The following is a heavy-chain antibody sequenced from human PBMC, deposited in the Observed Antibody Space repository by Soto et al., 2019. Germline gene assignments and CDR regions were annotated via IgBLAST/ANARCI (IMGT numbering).Heavy chain of an antibody. V-gene: IGHV4-4*02. D-gene: IGHD3-22*01. CDR2: IHSSGNT. J-gene: IGHJ4*02. Sequence: QVQLQESGPGLVNPLETLSLTCTVSGTSVFGANWWGWVRQPPGKGLEWIGEIHSSGNTDYSPSLKSRVTISVDMSKNEFSLKLTSVTAADTTVYYCARTGPYSSGDNWCQGTLGTVSS. CDR3: ARTGPYSSGDN. CDR1: GTSVFGANW.